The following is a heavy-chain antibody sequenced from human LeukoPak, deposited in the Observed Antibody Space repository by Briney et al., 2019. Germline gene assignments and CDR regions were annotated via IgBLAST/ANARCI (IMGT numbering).Heavy chain of an antibody. CDR1: GGSISSYH. CDR3: ARDAYYYDSSGYYRFHY. D-gene: IGHD3-22*01. J-gene: IGHJ4*02. V-gene: IGHV4-4*07. Sequence: SETLSLTCTVSGGSISSYHWSWIRQPAGKGLEWIGRIHTSGSTNYNPSLKSRVTMSVDTSKNQFSLKLSSVTAADTAVYYCARDAYYYDSSGYYRFHYWGQGTLVTVSS. CDR2: IHTSGST.